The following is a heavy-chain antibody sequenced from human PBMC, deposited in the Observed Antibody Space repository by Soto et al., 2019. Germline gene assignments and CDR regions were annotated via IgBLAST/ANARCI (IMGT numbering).Heavy chain of an antibody. V-gene: IGHV4-39*07. CDR1: GGSISSSSYY. Sequence: LSLTCTFSGGSISSSSYYWGWIRQPPGRGLEWIGEINHSGSTNYNPSLKSRVTISVDTSKNQFSLKLSSVTAADTAVYYCARLSSRSLYGDYAPFYFDYWGQGTLVTVSS. CDR3: ARLSSRSLYGDYAPFYFDY. CDR2: INHSGST. D-gene: IGHD4-17*01. J-gene: IGHJ4*02.